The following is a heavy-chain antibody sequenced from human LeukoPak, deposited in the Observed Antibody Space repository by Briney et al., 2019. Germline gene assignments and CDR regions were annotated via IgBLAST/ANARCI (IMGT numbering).Heavy chain of an antibody. CDR3: SRGVSSGWFYFDY. CDR1: GFTFGDYA. CDR2: IRSKANGGTI. J-gene: IGHJ4*02. V-gene: IGHV3-49*03. D-gene: IGHD6-19*01. Sequence: PGGSLRLSCTASGFTFGDYAVSWFRQAPGKGLDWVGFIRSKANGGTIQYAASVKGRFTISRDDSESIAYLQMNSLKTEDTAVYYCSRGVSSGWFYFDYWGQGTLVTVSS.